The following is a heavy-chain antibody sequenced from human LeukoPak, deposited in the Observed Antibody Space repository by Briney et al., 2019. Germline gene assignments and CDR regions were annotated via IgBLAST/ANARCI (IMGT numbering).Heavy chain of an antibody. CDR3: ARQSRDGSKTRGYFFDY. V-gene: IGHV5-51*01. D-gene: IGHD3-10*01. J-gene: IGHJ4*02. CDR1: GYIFTNYW. Sequence: GESLKISCQVSGYIFTNYWIGWVRQMPGKGLESMGILYPADSDTTYIPSFQGQVTISADKSINTVYLQWSSLKASDTAMYYCARQSRDGSKTRGYFFDYWGQGTLVTVSS. CDR2: LYPADSDT.